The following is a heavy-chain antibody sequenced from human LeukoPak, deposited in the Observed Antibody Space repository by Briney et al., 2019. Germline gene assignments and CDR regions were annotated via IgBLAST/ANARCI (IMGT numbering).Heavy chain of an antibody. V-gene: IGHV4-39*01. CDR2: IYYSGST. J-gene: IGHJ4*02. CDR1: GGSISSSSYY. CDR3: ARHSCGGSYRADY. D-gene: IGHD1-26*01. Sequence: PSETLSLTCTVSGGSISSSSYYWGWIRQPPGKGLGWIGSIYYSGSTYYNPSLKSRVTISVDTSKNQFSLKLSSVTAADTAVYYCARHSCGGSYRADYWGQGTLVTVSS.